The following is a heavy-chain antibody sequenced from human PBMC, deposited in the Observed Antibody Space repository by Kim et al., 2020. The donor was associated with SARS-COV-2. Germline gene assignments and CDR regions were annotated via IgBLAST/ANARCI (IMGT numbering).Heavy chain of an antibody. CDR3: ARARSRGWPDY. J-gene: IGHJ4*02. Sequence: NYNPSQKSRVTISVDTSRNQFSLKLSSVTAADTAVYYCARARSRGWPDYWGQGTLVTVSS. V-gene: IGHV4-61*02. D-gene: IGHD6-19*01.